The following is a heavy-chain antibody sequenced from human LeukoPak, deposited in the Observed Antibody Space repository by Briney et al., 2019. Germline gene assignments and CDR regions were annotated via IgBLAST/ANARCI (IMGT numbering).Heavy chain of an antibody. CDR3: AIDPNWGTHS. Sequence: GGSLRLSCAASGFTFSTYTMYWVRHPPGKRLEWVSIIGSSGGGIHYADSVKGRFTISRDNSKNALYLQMSSLRVEDTAVYYCAIDPNWGTHSWGQGVLVTVS. J-gene: IGHJ4*02. V-gene: IGHV3-23*01. CDR2: IGSSGGGI. D-gene: IGHD7-27*01. CDR1: GFTFSTYT.